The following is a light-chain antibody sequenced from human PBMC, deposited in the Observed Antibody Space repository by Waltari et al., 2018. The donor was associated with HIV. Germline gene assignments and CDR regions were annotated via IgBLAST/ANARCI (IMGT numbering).Light chain of an antibody. CDR2: EVV. CDR3: SSYTSNDTVL. V-gene: IGLV2-14*01. J-gene: IGLJ2*01. CDR1: TRAFGIPNY. Sequence: ALTQPAPVSASPGQSIPIPSTGTTRAFGIPNYSPCYPQNPGKVPKVILYEVVSRPSGVSHRFSGSQSGNTASLTISGLQAEDEADYYCSSYTSNDTVLFGGGTKVTVL.